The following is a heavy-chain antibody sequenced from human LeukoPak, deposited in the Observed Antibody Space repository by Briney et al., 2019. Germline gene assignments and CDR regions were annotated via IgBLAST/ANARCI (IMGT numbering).Heavy chain of an antibody. Sequence: GGSLRLSCVASGFTFGSYAMSWVRQAPGKGLEWVSLISGSGGVTYYADSVKGRFTISRDNSKNTLYLQMNSLRAKDTATYYCAKEWDASGARLGWFDPWGQGTLVTVSS. CDR1: GFTFGSYA. J-gene: IGHJ5*02. CDR3: AKEWDASGARLGWFDP. D-gene: IGHD3-10*01. V-gene: IGHV3-23*01. CDR2: ISGSGGVT.